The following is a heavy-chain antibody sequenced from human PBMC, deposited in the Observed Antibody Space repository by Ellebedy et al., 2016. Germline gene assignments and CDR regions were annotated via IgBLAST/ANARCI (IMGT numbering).Heavy chain of an antibody. CDR2: IIPILGIT. CDR3: ARGSGGSYGMDV. J-gene: IGHJ6*02. V-gene: IGHV1-69*04. Sequence: ASVKVSCKASGYTFISYGISWVRQAPGQGLEWMGRIIPILGITNYAQKFQGRVTITADKSTSTAYMEVNRLRSEDTAVYYCARGSGGSYGMDVWGQGTTVTVSS. CDR1: GYTFISYG. D-gene: IGHD1-26*01.